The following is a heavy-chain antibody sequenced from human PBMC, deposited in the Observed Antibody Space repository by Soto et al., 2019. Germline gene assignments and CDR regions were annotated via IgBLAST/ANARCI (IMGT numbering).Heavy chain of an antibody. V-gene: IGHV1-8*01. D-gene: IGHD6-19*01. J-gene: IGHJ5*02. Sequence: SSVKVSCKASGYTFTSYDINWVRQATGQGLEWMGWMNPNSGNTGYAQKFQGRVTMTRNTSISTAYMELSSLRSEDTAVYYCARGPRVQWYGNWFDPWGQGTLVTVSS. CDR2: MNPNSGNT. CDR3: ARGPRVQWYGNWFDP. CDR1: GYTFTSYD.